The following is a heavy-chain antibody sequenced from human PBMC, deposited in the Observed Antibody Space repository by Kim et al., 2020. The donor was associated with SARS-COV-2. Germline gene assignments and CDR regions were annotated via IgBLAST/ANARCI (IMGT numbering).Heavy chain of an antibody. D-gene: IGHD3-16*02. CDR1: GGSISSYY. CDR3: ARGGYDYIWGSYLPYYCYYSMGV. J-gene: IGHJ6*03. V-gene: IGHV4-59*01. CDR2: IYYSGST. Sequence: SETLSLTCTVSGGSISSYYWSWIRQPPGKGLEWIGYIYYSGSTNYNPSLKSRVTISVDTSKNQFSLKLSSVTAADTAVYYCARGGYDYIWGSYLPYYCYYSMGVWGRETAVTVS.